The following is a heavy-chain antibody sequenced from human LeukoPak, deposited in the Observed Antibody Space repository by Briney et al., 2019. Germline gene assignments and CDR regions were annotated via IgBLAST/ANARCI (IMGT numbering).Heavy chain of an antibody. V-gene: IGHV3-7*04. CDR3: ARAGYSRGSYFSQEW. Sequence: GGSLRLSCAASGFTFSSYWMSWVRQAPGKGLEWVANIKEDGSEKNYVDSVKGRFTVSRDNAKNSLHLQMNSLRAEDMAIYYCARAGYSRGSYFSQEWGGQGILVTVSS. J-gene: IGHJ4*02. CDR2: IKEDGSEK. D-gene: IGHD6-19*01. CDR1: GFTFSSYW.